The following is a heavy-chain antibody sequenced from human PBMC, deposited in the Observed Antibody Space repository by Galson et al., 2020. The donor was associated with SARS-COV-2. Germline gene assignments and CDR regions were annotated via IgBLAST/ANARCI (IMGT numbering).Heavy chain of an antibody. CDR2: IYYSGST. V-gene: IGHV4-31*03. Sequence: SETLSLTCTVSGGSISSGGYYWSWIRQHPGKGLEWIGYIYYSGSTYYNPSLKSRVTISVDTSKNQFSLKLSSVTAADTAVYYCARRKPWLVGGDYWGQGTLVTVSS. J-gene: IGHJ4*02. CDR1: GGSISSGGYY. D-gene: IGHD6-19*01. CDR3: ARRKPWLVGGDY.